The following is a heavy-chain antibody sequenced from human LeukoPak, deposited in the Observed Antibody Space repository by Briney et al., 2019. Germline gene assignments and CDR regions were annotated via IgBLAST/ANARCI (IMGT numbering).Heavy chain of an antibody. Sequence: ASVKVSCKASGGTFSSYAISWVRQAPGQGLEWMGRIIPIFGTANYAQKFQGRVTITTDESTSTAYMKLSSLRSEDTAVYYCARERGVCGGDCPEYYFDYWGQGTLVTVSS. J-gene: IGHJ4*02. CDR2: IIPIFGTA. D-gene: IGHD2-21*02. CDR3: ARERGVCGGDCPEYYFDY. CDR1: GGTFSSYA. V-gene: IGHV1-69*05.